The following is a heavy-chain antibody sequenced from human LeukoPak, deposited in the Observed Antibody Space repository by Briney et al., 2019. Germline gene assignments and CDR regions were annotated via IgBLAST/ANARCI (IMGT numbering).Heavy chain of an antibody. V-gene: IGHV3-33*01. CDR1: GFTFSKHG. Sequence: GTSPRLSCAASGFTFSKHGMHWVRQAPGKGLGWVAVVWYDGSNKYYAESVRGRFTISKDNSKNTLYLQMNSLRAEDTAVYYCTRDRSSTYFDFWGRGTPVTVSS. J-gene: IGHJ2*01. CDR3: TRDRSSTYFDF. D-gene: IGHD2-15*01. CDR2: VWYDGSNK.